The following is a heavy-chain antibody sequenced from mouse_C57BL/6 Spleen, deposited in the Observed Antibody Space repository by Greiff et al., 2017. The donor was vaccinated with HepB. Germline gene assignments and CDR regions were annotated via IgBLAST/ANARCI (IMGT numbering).Heavy chain of an antibody. J-gene: IGHJ4*01. CDR2: IYPGDGDT. D-gene: IGHD1-1*01. CDR1: GYAFSSSW. Sequence: QVHVKQSGPELVKPGASVKISCKASGYAFSSSWMNWVKQRPGKGLEWIGRIYPGDGDTNYNGKFKGKATLTADKSSSTAYMQLSSLTSEDSAVYSCARGDYGSSFYAMDYWGQGTSVTVSS. CDR3: ARGDYGSSFYAMDY. V-gene: IGHV1-82*01.